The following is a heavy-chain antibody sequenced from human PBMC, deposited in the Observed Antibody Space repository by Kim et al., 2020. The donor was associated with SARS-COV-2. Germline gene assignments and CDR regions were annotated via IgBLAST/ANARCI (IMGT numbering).Heavy chain of an antibody. Sequence: GGSLRLSCAASGFTFSEYFMSWIRQAPGKGLEWVSYISNSGTTMDYADSVKGRFTISRDNTKSSLYLQMDSLRAEDTAVYYCARGGGITMVRGVAAYWGQGTLVTVPS. V-gene: IGHV3-11*01. CDR1: GFTFSEYF. D-gene: IGHD3-10*01. CDR2: ISNSGTTM. CDR3: ARGGGITMVRGVAAY. J-gene: IGHJ4*02.